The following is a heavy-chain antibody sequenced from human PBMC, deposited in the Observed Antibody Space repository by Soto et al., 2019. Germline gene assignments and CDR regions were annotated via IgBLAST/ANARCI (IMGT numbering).Heavy chain of an antibody. CDR3: VKGNWAYSYNNWFDP. J-gene: IGHJ5*02. D-gene: IGHD5-18*01. V-gene: IGHV3-64D*06. CDR1: GFTLRSYA. CDR2: LSGDGRST. Sequence: GGSLRLSCSASGFTLRSYAIHWVRQAPGKGLEYVSALSGDGRSTYYADSVKGRFTVFRDNSKNTLFLQMSSLRVEDTAVYYCVKGNWAYSYNNWFDPWGQGTLVTVSS.